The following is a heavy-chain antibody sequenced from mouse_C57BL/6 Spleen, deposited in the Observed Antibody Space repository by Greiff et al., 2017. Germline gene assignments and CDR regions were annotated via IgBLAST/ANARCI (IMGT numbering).Heavy chain of an antibody. D-gene: IGHD2-3*01. J-gene: IGHJ4*01. V-gene: IGHV1-59*01. CDR3: ARAMVTTRAMDY. CDR2: IDPSDSYT. CDR1: GYTFTSYW. Sequence: QVQLQQPGAELVRPGTSVKLSCKASGYTFTSYWMHWVKQRPGQGLEWIGVIDPSDSYTNYNQKFKGKATLTVDTSSSTAYMQLSSLTSEDSAVYYCARAMVTTRAMDYWGQGTSVTVSS.